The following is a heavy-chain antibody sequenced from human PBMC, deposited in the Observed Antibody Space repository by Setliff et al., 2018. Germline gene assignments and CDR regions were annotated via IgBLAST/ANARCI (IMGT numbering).Heavy chain of an antibody. CDR1: GNTFTGYY. CDR3: VRGPGPSVVVAMPFDR. J-gene: IGHJ4*02. CDR2: INPNSGDT. D-gene: IGHD5-12*01. Sequence: GASVKVSCKASGNTFTGYYIHWLRQAPGQGLEWMGCINPNSGDTTFAQKFQGRVTITRDTSNSTDYMDHSRLTSDDTAVYYCVRGPGPSVVVAMPFDRWGQGTLVTVSS. V-gene: IGHV1-2*02.